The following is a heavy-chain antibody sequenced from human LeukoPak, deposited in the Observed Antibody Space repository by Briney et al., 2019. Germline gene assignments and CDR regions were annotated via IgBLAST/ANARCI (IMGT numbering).Heavy chain of an antibody. D-gene: IGHD3-22*01. CDR1: GYSFTSYW. V-gene: IGHV5-51*01. Sequence: GESLKISCKGSGYSFTSYWIGWVRQMPGKGLEWMGIIYPGDSDTRYSPSFQGQVTISADKSISTAYLQSSSLKASDTAMYYCARRTTYYYDSSGYYYFDYWGQGTLVTVSS. CDR3: ARRTTYYYDSSGYYYFDY. CDR2: IYPGDSDT. J-gene: IGHJ4*02.